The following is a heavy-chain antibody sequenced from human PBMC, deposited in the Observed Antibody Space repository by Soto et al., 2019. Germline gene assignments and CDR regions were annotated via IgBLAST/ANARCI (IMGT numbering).Heavy chain of an antibody. Sequence: LSLTCAVYGASFSDYYWNWIRQSPGKGLEWVGQINHRGGSNYNPSLKSRVTISIDTSQNQFSLRLSSVTAADTAVYYCARGGLRGLYFFDYWGQGILVTVSS. CDR2: INHRGGS. V-gene: IGHV4-34*01. CDR1: GASFSDYY. J-gene: IGHJ4*02. CDR3: ARGGLRGLYFFDY. D-gene: IGHD3-10*01.